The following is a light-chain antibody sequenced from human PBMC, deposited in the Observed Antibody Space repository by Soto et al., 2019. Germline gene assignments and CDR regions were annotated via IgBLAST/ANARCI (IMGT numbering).Light chain of an antibody. CDR3: KQYSNWTPYT. J-gene: IGKJ2*01. CDR2: GAS. V-gene: IGKV3-15*01. Sequence: EIGMTQSTATLSMSPGERTTISCRASQSVSSNLAWYQKKPGPAPRLLIYGASTRATGVPARFSSSGSGTEFTLTISILHSKDFAVYNCKQYSNWTPYTFCQGTKLEIK. CDR1: QSVSSN.